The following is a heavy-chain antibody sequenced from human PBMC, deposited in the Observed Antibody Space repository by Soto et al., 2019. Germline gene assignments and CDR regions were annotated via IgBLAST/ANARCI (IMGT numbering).Heavy chain of an antibody. CDR1: GGSISSSSYY. CDR3: ARDIAAAAYYYYGMDV. D-gene: IGHD6-13*01. J-gene: IGHJ6*02. Sequence: ETLSLTCTVSGGSISSSSYYWGWIRQPPGKGLEWIGSIYYSGSTYYNPSLKSRVTISVDTSKNQFSLKLSSVTAADTAVYYCARDIAAAAYYYYGMDVWGQGTTVTVSS. CDR2: IYYSGST. V-gene: IGHV4-39*02.